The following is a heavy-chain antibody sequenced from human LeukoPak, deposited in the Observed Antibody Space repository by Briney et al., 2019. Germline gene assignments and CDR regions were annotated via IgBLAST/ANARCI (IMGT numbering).Heavy chain of an antibody. J-gene: IGHJ5*02. D-gene: IGHD4-17*01. CDR1: GFTFSSYG. CDR3: ASLNPTVTSA. Sequence: GGSLRLSCAASGFTFSSYGMHWVRQAPGKGLEWVAVIWYDGSNKYYADSVKGRFTISRDNSKDTLYLQMNSLRAEDTAVYYCASLNPTVTSAWGQGTLVTVSS. CDR2: IWYDGSNK. V-gene: IGHV3-33*01.